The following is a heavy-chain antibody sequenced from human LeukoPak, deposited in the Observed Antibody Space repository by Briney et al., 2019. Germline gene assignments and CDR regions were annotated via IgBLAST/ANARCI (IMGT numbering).Heavy chain of an antibody. CDR1: GFTFSRNA. CDR2: IAHHGSNK. V-gene: IGHV3-30*02. J-gene: IGHJ4*02. CDR3: AKDGSWSCTD. Sequence: GGSLRLSCVASGFTFSRNAIHWVRQGPGKGLGWVSYIAHHGSNKYYADSVKGRFTISRDNSKRTLYLQMNSLRADDTAVYYCAKDGSWSCTDWGQGTLVTVSS. D-gene: IGHD2-8*02.